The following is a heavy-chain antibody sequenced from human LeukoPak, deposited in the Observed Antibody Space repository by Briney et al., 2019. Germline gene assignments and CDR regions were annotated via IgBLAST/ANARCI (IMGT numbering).Heavy chain of an antibody. CDR2: ISGSGGST. CDR1: GFTISSYA. V-gene: IGHV3-23*01. CDR3: AKVALREWDSSGYLFL. Sequence: GGSLRLSCAASGFTISSYAMSWVRQAPGKRLQWVSGISGSGGSTYYTDSVKGRFTISRDNSKNTLYLNMNSLSAEDTAVYYCAKVALREWDSSGYLFLWGGGTLVTVSS. D-gene: IGHD3-22*01. J-gene: IGHJ2*01.